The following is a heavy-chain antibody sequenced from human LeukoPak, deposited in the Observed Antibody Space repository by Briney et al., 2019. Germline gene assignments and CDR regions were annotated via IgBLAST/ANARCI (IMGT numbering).Heavy chain of an antibody. Sequence: GGSLRLSCEASGFSFSTFTMNWVRQAPGKGLEWVSSISSSSSYIYYADSVKGRFTISRDNAKNSLYLQMNSLRAEDTAVYYCARDLMGIAYRGAFYYWGQGTLVTVSS. CDR3: ARDLMGIAYRGAFYY. CDR1: GFSFSTFT. V-gene: IGHV3-21*04. CDR2: ISSSSSYI. D-gene: IGHD6-13*01. J-gene: IGHJ4*02.